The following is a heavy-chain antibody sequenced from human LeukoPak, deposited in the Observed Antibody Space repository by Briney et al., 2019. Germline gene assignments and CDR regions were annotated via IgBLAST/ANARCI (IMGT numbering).Heavy chain of an antibody. J-gene: IGHJ4*02. CDR3: ARDGQWLVRFDY. V-gene: IGHV3-74*01. CDR2: SNADGSFT. CDR1: GFTFSTYW. D-gene: IGHD6-19*01. Sequence: GGSLRLSCVASGFTFSTYWMHWVRQAPGKGLLWVSYSNADGSFTSSADSVKGRFTISRDNARNTLYLQMNSLRAEDTAVYYCARDGQWLVRFDYWGQGTLVTVSS.